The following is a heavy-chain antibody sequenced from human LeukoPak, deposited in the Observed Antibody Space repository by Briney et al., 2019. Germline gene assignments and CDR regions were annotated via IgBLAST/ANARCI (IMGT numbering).Heavy chain of an antibody. D-gene: IGHD5-24*01. CDR3: ARGWLQPYWYFDL. V-gene: IGHV1-18*01. CDR1: GYTFSNYG. Sequence: ASVKVSCKASGYTFSNYGISWVRQAPGQGLEWMVWISPYNGNTDYAQKLQGRVTMTTDTSTTTGYMELRSLRSDDTAVYYCARGWLQPYWYFDLWGRGTVVTVSS. CDR2: ISPYNGNT. J-gene: IGHJ2*01.